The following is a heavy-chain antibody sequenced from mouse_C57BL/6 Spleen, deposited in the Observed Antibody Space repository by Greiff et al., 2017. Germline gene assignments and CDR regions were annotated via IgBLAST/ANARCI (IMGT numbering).Heavy chain of an antibody. CDR1: GFNIKDYY. CDR2: IDPEDGDT. CDR3: TTYVNDVVYYAMDY. Sequence: EVQLQESGAELVRPGASVKLSCTASGFNIKDYYMHWVKQRPEQGLEWIGRIDPEDGDTEYAPKFQGKATMTADTSSNTAYLQLSSLTSEDTAVYYCTTYVNDVVYYAMDYWGQGTSVTVSA. D-gene: IGHD2-2*01. V-gene: IGHV14-1*01. J-gene: IGHJ4*01.